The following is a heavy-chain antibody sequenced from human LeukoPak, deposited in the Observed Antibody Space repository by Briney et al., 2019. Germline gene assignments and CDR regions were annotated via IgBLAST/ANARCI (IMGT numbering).Heavy chain of an antibody. CDR1: GGTFSSYA. CDR3: AIGTPRCSSTSCYGFDY. V-gene: IGHV1-69*13. Sequence: SVKVSCKASGGTFSSYAISWVRQAPGQGLEWMGGIIPIFGTANYAQKFQGRVTITADESTSTAYMELSSLRSEDTAVYYCAIGTPRCSSTSCYGFDYWGQGTLVTVSS. D-gene: IGHD2-2*01. CDR2: IIPIFGTA. J-gene: IGHJ4*02.